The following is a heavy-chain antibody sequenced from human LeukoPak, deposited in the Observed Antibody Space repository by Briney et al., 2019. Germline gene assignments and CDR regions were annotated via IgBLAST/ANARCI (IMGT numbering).Heavy chain of an antibody. Sequence: GGSLRLSCAASGFTFSSYAMHWVRQAPGKGLEWVAVISYDGSNKYYADSVKGRFTISRDNSKNTLYLQMNSLRAEDTAVYYCARAHILLGSGYDPGDYWGQGTLVTVSS. CDR1: GFTFSSYA. V-gene: IGHV3-30-3*01. CDR2: ISYDGSNK. CDR3: ARAHILLGSGYDPGDY. D-gene: IGHD5-12*01. J-gene: IGHJ4*02.